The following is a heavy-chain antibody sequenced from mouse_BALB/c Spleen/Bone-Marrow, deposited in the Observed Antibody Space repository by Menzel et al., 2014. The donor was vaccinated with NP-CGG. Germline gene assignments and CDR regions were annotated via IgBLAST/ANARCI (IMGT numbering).Heavy chain of an antibody. V-gene: IGHV5-17*02. CDR1: GFTFSYFG. Sequence: EVKVVESGGGLVRPGGSRKLSCAASGFTFSYFGMHWVRQAPEKGLEWVAFISSGSSAIYYADTVKGRFTISRDNPKNTLFLQMTSLRSEDTAMYYCARGNVNLLFDYWGQGTTLTVSS. J-gene: IGHJ2*01. CDR3: ARGNVNLLFDY. D-gene: IGHD2-1*01. CDR2: ISSGSSAI.